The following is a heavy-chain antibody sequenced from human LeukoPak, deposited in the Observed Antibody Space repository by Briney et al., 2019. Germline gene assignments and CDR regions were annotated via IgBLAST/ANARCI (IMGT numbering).Heavy chain of an antibody. CDR1: GFSFNTHS. CDR2: ISSGSSHI. J-gene: IGHJ3*01. V-gene: IGHV3-21*06. CDR3: VRVSQDDEYYDSPVQGDFDL. Sequence: SGGSLRLSCAASGFSFNTHSMNWGRQSPGKGLEWVSSISSGSSHIHYADSMKGRFTISRDNAKNSLYLQMSSLRAEDTAMYYCVRVSQDDEYYDSPVQGDFDLWGQGTMVTVSS. D-gene: IGHD3-22*01.